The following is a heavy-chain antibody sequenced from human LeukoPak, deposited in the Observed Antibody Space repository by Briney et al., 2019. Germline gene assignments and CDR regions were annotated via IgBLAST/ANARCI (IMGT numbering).Heavy chain of an antibody. Sequence: SGGSLRLSCAASGFTFSNYWMHWVRQAPGKGLVWVSRIHSDGSATYYADSVRGRFTISRDNAKNTLYLQMNSLRAEDTAVYYCARSRTTLFDYWGQGTLVTVSS. D-gene: IGHD1-7*01. V-gene: IGHV3-74*01. J-gene: IGHJ4*02. CDR1: GFTFSNYW. CDR3: ARSRTTLFDY. CDR2: IHSDGSAT.